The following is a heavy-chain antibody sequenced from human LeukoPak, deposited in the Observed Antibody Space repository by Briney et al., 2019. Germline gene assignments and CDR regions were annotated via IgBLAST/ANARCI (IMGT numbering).Heavy chain of an antibody. J-gene: IGHJ4*02. CDR3: ARHDILTGFDY. Sequence: SETLSLTCTVSGGSISSYYWSWIRQPPGKGLEWIGSIYYSGSTYYNPSLKSRVTISVDTSKNQFSLKLSSVTAADTAVYYCARHDILTGFDYWGQGTLVTVSS. V-gene: IGHV4-59*05. D-gene: IGHD3-9*01. CDR1: GGSISSYY. CDR2: IYYSGST.